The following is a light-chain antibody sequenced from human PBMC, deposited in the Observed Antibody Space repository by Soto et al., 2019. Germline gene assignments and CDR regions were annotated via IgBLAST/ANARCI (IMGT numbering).Light chain of an antibody. V-gene: IGLV1-47*01. CDR2: TNN. Sequence: QSVLTQPPSASGTPGQRVTISCSGSSSNIGSNHVYWFQQLRGTAPKLLIYTNNQRPSGVPDRFSGSKSGTSASLAISGLRSEDEADYYCAAWVDSLSGPVFGGGTKLTVL. J-gene: IGLJ3*02. CDR1: SSNIGSNH. CDR3: AAWVDSLSGPV.